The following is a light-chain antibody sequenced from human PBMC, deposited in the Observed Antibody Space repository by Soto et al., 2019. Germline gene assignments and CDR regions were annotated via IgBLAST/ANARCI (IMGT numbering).Light chain of an antibody. CDR3: QQYNSWT. CDR2: RAS. J-gene: IGKJ1*01. CDR1: QSISSR. Sequence: DIQMTQSPSTLSASVGDRVTITCRASQSISSRLAWYQQKPGKAPKLLIYRASSLESGVPSRFSGSGSGTEFTLTISSLQPDDFATYYCQQYNSWTFDQGTKVEIK. V-gene: IGKV1-5*03.